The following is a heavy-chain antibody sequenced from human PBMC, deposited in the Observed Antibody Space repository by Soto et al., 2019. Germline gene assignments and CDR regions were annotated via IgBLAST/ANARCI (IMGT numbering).Heavy chain of an antibody. V-gene: IGHV1-2*04. Sequence: ASVKVSCKASGYTFTGYYMHWVRQAPGQGLEWMGWINPNSGGTNYAQKFQGWVTMTRDTSISTAYMELRRLRSDDTAVYYCARDPPGVVYDSRGDPYHYGLSVWGQGTTVTVSS. D-gene: IGHD3-22*01. CDR2: INPNSGGT. J-gene: IGHJ6*02. CDR1: GYTFTGYY. CDR3: ARDPPGVVYDSRGDPYHYGLSV.